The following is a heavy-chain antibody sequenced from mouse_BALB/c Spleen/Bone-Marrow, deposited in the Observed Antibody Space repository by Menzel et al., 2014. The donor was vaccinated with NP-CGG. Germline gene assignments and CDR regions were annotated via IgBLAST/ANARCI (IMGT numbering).Heavy chain of an antibody. CDR2: INPSTGYT. CDR3: VKSDY. J-gene: IGHJ2*01. V-gene: IGHV1-7*01. CDR1: GYTFTTHW. Sequence: QVQLQQPGTELAKPGASVKMSCKASGYTFTTHWMHWVKQRPGQGLEWIGYINPSTGYTDYNQKFKDKATLTADKSSSTAYMQLISLTSEDSAFYYCVKSDYWGQGTTLTVSS.